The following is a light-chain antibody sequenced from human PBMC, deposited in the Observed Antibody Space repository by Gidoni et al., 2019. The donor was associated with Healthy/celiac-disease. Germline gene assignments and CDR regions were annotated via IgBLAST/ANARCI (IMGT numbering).Light chain of an antibody. CDR3: CSYAGSSTQV. V-gene: IGLV2-23*01. CDR1: STDVGSYNL. Sequence: QSALPQPASVSGSPGQSITISCTETSTDVGSYNLVSWYQQHPGKAPKLMIYEGSKRPSGVSNRFSGSKSGNTASLTISGLQAEDEADYYCCSYAGSSTQVFGTGTKVTVL. CDR2: EGS. J-gene: IGLJ1*01.